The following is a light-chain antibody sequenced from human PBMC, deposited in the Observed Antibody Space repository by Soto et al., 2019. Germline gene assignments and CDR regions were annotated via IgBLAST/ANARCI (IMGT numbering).Light chain of an antibody. CDR2: GAS. CDR3: QQRSNWPIT. Sequence: ERATLSCRASQSVSTYLAWYQQKPGQTPRLLIYGASTRATGIPDRFSGSGSGTEFTLTISSLQSEDFADYYCQQRSNWPITFGQGTRLEIK. CDR1: QSVSTY. V-gene: IGKV3-11*01. J-gene: IGKJ5*01.